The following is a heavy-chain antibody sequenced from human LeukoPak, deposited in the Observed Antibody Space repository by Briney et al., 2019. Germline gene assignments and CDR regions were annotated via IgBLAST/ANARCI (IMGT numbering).Heavy chain of an antibody. V-gene: IGHV3-48*01. Sequence: GGSLRLSCAASGFTFSSYSMNWVRQAPGKGLEWVSYISSSSSTIYYADSVKGRFTISRDNSKNTLYLQMNSLRAEDTAVYYCAKVGVLRYFDWPPPGDYWGQGTLVTVSS. D-gene: IGHD3-9*01. CDR3: AKVGVLRYFDWPPPGDY. CDR1: GFTFSSYS. CDR2: ISSSSSTI. J-gene: IGHJ4*02.